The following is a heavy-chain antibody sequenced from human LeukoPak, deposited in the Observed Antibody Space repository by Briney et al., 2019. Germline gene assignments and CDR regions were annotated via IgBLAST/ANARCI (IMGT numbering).Heavy chain of an antibody. CDR3: AREGYYDYVWGSYRPSYFDY. CDR2: INHSGST. Sequence: SETLSLTCAVYGGSFSGYYWSWIRQPPGKGLEWIGEINHSGSTNYNPSLKSRVTISVDTSKNQFSLKLSSVTAADTAVYYCAREGYYDYVWGSYRPSYFDYWGQGTLVTVPS. D-gene: IGHD3-16*02. CDR1: GGSFSGYY. V-gene: IGHV4-34*01. J-gene: IGHJ4*02.